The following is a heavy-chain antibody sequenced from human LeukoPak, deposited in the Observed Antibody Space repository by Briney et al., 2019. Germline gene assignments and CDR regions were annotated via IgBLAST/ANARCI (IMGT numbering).Heavy chain of an antibody. CDR2: IRYDGSNK. J-gene: IGHJ6*02. CDR3: AKDALPNYYGMDV. V-gene: IGHV3-30*02. CDR1: GFTFSSYG. Sequence: GGSLRLSCAASGFTFSSYGMHWVRQAPGKGLEWVAFIRYDGSNKYYADSVKGRFTISRDNSKNTLYLQMNSLRAEDTAVYYCAKDALPNYYGMDVWGQGTTVTVSS.